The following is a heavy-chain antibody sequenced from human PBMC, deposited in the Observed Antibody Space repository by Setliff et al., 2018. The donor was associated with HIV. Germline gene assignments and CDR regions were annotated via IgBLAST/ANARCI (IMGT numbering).Heavy chain of an antibody. CDR2: INHSGST. V-gene: IGHV4-34*01. D-gene: IGHD5-12*01. CDR3: ARRGWNGYKAFDY. CDR1: GGSISGYY. J-gene: IGHJ4*02. Sequence: SETLSLTCSVSGGSISGYYWSWIRQPPGKGLEWIGEINHSGSTNYNPSLKSRVSISVDTSKKQFSLNLSSVTAADTAVYYCARRGWNGYKAFDYWGQGALVTVSS.